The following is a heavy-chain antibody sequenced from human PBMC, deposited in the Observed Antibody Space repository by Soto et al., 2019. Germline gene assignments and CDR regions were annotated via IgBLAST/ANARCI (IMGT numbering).Heavy chain of an antibody. CDR3: AKDTDYYDSSGYYYVGAFDI. D-gene: IGHD3-22*01. CDR1: GFTFSSYA. V-gene: IGHV3-23*01. CDR2: ISGSGGST. J-gene: IGHJ3*02. Sequence: GGSLRLSCAASGFTFSSYAMSWVRQAPGKGLEWVSAISGSGGSTYYADSVKGRFTISRDNSKNTLYLQMNSLRAEDTAVYYCAKDTDYYDSSGYYYVGAFDIWGQGTMVTVSS.